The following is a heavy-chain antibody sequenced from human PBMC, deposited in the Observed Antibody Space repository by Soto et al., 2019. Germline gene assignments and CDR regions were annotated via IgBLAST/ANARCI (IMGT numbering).Heavy chain of an antibody. CDR1: GFTFSSYW. CDR3: ARSIIAAAGPTDAFDI. CDR2: IKQDGSEK. J-gene: IGHJ3*02. D-gene: IGHD6-13*01. Sequence: GGSLRLSCAASGFTFSSYWMSWVRQAPGKGPEWVANIKQDGSEKYYVDSVKGRFTISRDNAKNSLYLQMNSLRAEDTAVYYCARSIIAAAGPTDAFDIWGQGTMVTVSS. V-gene: IGHV3-7*01.